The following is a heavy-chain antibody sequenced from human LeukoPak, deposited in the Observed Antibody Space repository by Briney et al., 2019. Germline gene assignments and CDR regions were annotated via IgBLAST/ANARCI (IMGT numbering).Heavy chain of an antibody. CDR1: GGSISSSSYY. J-gene: IGHJ2*01. CDR3: ARVYYGRSYDYWYFDL. D-gene: IGHD3-10*01. CDR2: IYYSGST. V-gene: IGHV4-39*07. Sequence: SETLSLTCTVSGGSISSSSYYWGWIRQPPGKGLEWIGSIYYSGSTYYNPSLKSRVTISVDTSKNQFSLKLSSVTAADTAVYFCARVYYGRSYDYWYFDLWGRGTLVTVSS.